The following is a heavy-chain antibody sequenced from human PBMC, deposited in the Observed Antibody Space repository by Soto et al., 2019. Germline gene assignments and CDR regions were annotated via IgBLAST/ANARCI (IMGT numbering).Heavy chain of an antibody. CDR2: IRSKANSYAT. J-gene: IGHJ4*02. CDR1: GFTFSGSA. V-gene: IGHV3-73*01. Sequence: PGGSLRLSCAASGFTFSGSAMHWVRQASGKGLEWVGRIRSKANSYATAYAASVKGRFTISRDDSKNTAYLQMNSLKTEDTAVYYCTLGTEYSSGYKPPTPLDYWGQGTLVTVSS. CDR3: TLGTEYSSGYKPPTPLDY. D-gene: IGHD3-22*01.